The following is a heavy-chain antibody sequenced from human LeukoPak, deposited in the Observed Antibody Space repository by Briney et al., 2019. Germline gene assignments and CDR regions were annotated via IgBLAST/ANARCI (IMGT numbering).Heavy chain of an antibody. D-gene: IGHD3-9*01. V-gene: IGHV5-10-1*01. CDR1: GYSFTSYW. CDR2: IDPSDSYT. Sequence: GESLRISCKGSGYSFTSYWISWVRQMPGQGLEWMGRIDPSDSYTNYSPSFQGHVTISADKSISTAYLQWSSLKASDTAMYYCARRYDILTGPNWFDPWGQGTLVTVSS. CDR3: ARRYDILTGPNWFDP. J-gene: IGHJ5*02.